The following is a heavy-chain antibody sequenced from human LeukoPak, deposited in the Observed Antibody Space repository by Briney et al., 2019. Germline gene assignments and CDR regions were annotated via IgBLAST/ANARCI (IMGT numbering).Heavy chain of an antibody. CDR3: ARGNRVIAAPPYYFDY. CDR2: INPNSGGT. V-gene: IGHV1-2*02. Sequence: GASVKVSCKASGYTFTGYYMHWVRQAPGQGLEWMGWINPNSGGTNYAQKFQGRVTMTRDTSISTAYMELSRLRSDDTAVYYCARGNRVIAAPPYYFDYWGQGTLVTVSS. CDR1: GYTFTGYY. D-gene: IGHD6-6*01. J-gene: IGHJ4*02.